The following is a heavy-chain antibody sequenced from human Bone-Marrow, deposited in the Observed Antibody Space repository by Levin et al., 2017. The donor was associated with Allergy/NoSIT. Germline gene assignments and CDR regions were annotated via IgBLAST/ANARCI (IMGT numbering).Heavy chain of an antibody. D-gene: IGHD6-13*01. V-gene: IGHV4-39*01. CDR1: GGSVSSSSYY. J-gene: IGHJ4*02. CDR2: IFYSGST. Sequence: SETLSLTCSVSGGSVSSSSYYWGWIRQPPEKGLEWIGSIFYSGSTYYNPSLQSRVTISVDTSKNQFSLEMSSVTAADTAVYYCARSRPYTRNWYRVDPIFDYWSQGTLVTVSS. CDR3: ARSRPYTRNWYRVDPIFDY.